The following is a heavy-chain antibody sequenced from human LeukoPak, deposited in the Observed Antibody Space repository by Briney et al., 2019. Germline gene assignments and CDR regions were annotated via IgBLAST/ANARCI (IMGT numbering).Heavy chain of an antibody. Sequence: GGSLRLSCAASGFTFSSYWMSWVRQAPGKGLEWVTNIKQDGSEKHYVDSVKGRFTISRDNAKNPLYLQMNSLRGEDTAVYYCARDSRTLPDWGQGTLVTVSS. CDR3: ARDSRTLPD. J-gene: IGHJ4*02. CDR1: GFTFSSYW. D-gene: IGHD2/OR15-2a*01. CDR2: IKQDGSEK. V-gene: IGHV3-7*03.